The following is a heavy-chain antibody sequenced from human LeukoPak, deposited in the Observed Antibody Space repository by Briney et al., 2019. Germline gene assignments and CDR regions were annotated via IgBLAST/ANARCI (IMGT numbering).Heavy chain of an antibody. Sequence: GGSLSLSCAVSGFTLSSAAMTWVRQAPGKGLEWVSTITGSDDGTYYADSVKGRFTISRDYSENTLNLQMNSLRVEDTAIYYCAKGPQLGSGYHPDYWGQGTLVTVSS. CDR2: ITGSDDGT. J-gene: IGHJ4*02. V-gene: IGHV3-23*01. CDR3: AKGPQLGSGYHPDY. CDR1: GFTLSSAA. D-gene: IGHD3-22*01.